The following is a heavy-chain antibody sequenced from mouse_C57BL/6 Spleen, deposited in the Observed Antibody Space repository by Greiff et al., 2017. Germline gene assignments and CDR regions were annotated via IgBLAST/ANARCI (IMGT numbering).Heavy chain of an antibody. V-gene: IGHV1-82*01. J-gene: IGHJ1*03. D-gene: IGHD1-1*01. Sequence: QVQLQQSGPELVKPGASVKISCKASGYAFSSSWMNWVKQRPGKGLEWIGRIYPGDGDTNYNGKFKGKATLPAAQSSSTAYMQPSSLTSEDSAVYFCARSHYYGSSWYFDVWGTGTTVTVSS. CDR1: GYAFSSSW. CDR2: IYPGDGDT. CDR3: ARSHYYGSSWYFDV.